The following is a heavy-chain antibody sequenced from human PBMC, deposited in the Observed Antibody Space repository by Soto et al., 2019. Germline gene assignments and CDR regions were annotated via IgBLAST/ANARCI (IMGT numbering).Heavy chain of an antibody. CDR3: ARDLLNYYDSSGSMNWFDP. CDR2: IYYSGST. V-gene: IGHV4-31*02. D-gene: IGHD3-22*01. J-gene: IGHJ5*02. Sequence: SETLSLTCTVSGGSISSGGYYWSWIRQRPGKGLEWIGYIYYSGSTYYNPSLKSRVTISVDTSKNQFSLKLSSVTAADTAVYYCARDLLNYYDSSGSMNWFDPWGQGTLVTVSS. CDR1: GGSISSGGYY.